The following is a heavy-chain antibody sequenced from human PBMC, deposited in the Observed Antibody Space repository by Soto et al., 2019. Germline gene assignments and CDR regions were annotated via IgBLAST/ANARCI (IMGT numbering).Heavy chain of an antibody. D-gene: IGHD3-10*01. CDR2: INHSGST. CDR1: GGSFSGYY. Sequence: PSETLSLTSAVYGGSFSGYYWSWIRQPPGKGLEWIGEINHSGSTNYNPSLKSRVNISVDTSKNQFSLRLSSVTAADTAVYYCARGPAYYYGSGSNYWGQGTLVTVSS. V-gene: IGHV4-34*01. CDR3: ARGPAYYYGSGSNY. J-gene: IGHJ4*02.